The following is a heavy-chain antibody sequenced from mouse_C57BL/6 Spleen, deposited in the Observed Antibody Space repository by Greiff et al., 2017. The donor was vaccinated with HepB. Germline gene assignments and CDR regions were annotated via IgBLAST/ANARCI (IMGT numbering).Heavy chain of an antibody. V-gene: IGHV5-6*01. D-gene: IGHD2-5*01. CDR1: GFTFSSYG. CDR3: ASPYYSNYDYAMDY. CDR2: ISSGGSYT. Sequence: EVKLQESGGDLVKPGGSLKLSCAASGFTFSSYGMSWVRQTPDKRLEWVATISSGGSYTYYPDSVKGRFTISRDNAKNTLYLQMSSLKSEDTAMYYCASPYYSNYDYAMDYWGQGTSVTVSS. J-gene: IGHJ4*01.